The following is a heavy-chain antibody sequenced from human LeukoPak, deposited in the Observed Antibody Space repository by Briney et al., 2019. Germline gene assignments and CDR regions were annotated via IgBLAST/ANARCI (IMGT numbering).Heavy chain of an antibody. D-gene: IGHD2-2*01. CDR2: ISGGGDST. CDR1: GFTFSSYS. J-gene: IGHJ3*02. V-gene: IGHV3-23*01. CDR3: AKRYCSSTTCYWVAFDI. Sequence: GGSLRLSCAASGFTFSSYSMSWVRQAPGKGLEWVSAISGGGDSTYYADSVKGRFTISRDNSKNTLYLQMNSLRAEDTAVYYCAKRYCSSTTCYWVAFDIWGQGTMATVSS.